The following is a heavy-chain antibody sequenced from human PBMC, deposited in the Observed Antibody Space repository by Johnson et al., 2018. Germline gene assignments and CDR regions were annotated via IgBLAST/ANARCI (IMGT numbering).Heavy chain of an antibody. CDR3: GRAILWGAGSYYGMDV. D-gene: IGHD3-16*01. CDR2: IWYDGSNK. J-gene: IGHJ6*02. Sequence: QVQLVESGGGVVQXGRSLRLSCAASGFTFSSYGMHWVRQAPGKGLEWVAIIWYDGSNKYYADSVKGRFTISRDNSKNTLYLQMNSLRAEDTAVYYWGRAILWGAGSYYGMDVWGQGTTVTVSS. CDR1: GFTFSSYG. V-gene: IGHV3-33*08.